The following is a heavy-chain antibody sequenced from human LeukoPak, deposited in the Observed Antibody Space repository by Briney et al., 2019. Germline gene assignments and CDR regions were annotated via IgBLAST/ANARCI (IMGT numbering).Heavy chain of an antibody. CDR1: GFTFSSYA. CDR2: ISGSGGSI. Sequence: GGSLRLSCAASGFTFSSYAMSWVRQAPGKGLEWVSAISGSGGSIYYADSVKGRFTFSRDNAKNSLYLQMNSLRAEDTAVYYCARPGIAVAGEFFDYWGQGTLVTVSS. D-gene: IGHD6-19*01. CDR3: ARPGIAVAGEFFDY. V-gene: IGHV3-23*01. J-gene: IGHJ4*02.